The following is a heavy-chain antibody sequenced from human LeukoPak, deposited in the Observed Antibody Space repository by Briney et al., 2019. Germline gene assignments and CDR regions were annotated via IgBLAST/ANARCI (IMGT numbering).Heavy chain of an antibody. Sequence: GASVKVSCKASGYPFTSYGISWVRQAPGQGLEWMGWISAYNGNTNYAQKLQGRVTMTTDTSTSTAYMELRSLRSDDTAVYYCARTVGYCSGGSCPLEAFDIWGQGTMVTVSS. D-gene: IGHD2-15*01. CDR2: ISAYNGNT. J-gene: IGHJ3*02. V-gene: IGHV1-18*01. CDR3: ARTVGYCSGGSCPLEAFDI. CDR1: GYPFTSYG.